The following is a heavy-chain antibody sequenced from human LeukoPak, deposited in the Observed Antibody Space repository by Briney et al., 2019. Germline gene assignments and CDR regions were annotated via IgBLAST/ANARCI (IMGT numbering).Heavy chain of an antibody. CDR1: GVSISGYY. D-gene: IGHD1-26*01. Sequence: PSETLSLTCTVSGVSISGYYWSWIRQPAGKGLEWIGRIYISRGTNYNPSLTSRVIMSVDTSKNQFSLQLTSVTAADTAVCYCARESRIVEGDGYYIDVWGKGTTVTV. J-gene: IGHJ6*03. CDR3: ARESRIVEGDGYYIDV. V-gene: IGHV4-4*07. CDR2: IYISRGT.